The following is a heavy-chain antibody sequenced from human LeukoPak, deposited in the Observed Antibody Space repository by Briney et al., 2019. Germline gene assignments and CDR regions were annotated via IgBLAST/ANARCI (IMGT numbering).Heavy chain of an antibody. CDR3: AREADSSGYFFRPDY. Sequence: ASVKVSCKASGYTFTNYAISWVRQAPGQGLEWMGWISVYSDDTKSAQNLHGRITMTKDTSTSTAYMELRSLRSDDTAVYYCAREADSSGYFFRPDYWGQGTLVTVSS. V-gene: IGHV1-18*01. J-gene: IGHJ4*02. CDR1: GYTFTNYA. D-gene: IGHD3-22*01. CDR2: ISVYSDDT.